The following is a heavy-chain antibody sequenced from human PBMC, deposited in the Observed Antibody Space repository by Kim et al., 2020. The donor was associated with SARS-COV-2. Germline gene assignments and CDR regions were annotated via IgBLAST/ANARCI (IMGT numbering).Heavy chain of an antibody. J-gene: IGHJ6*02. V-gene: IGHV5-51*01. D-gene: IGHD1-1*01. Sequence: GESQKISCKGSGYSFTSYWIGWVRQMPGKGLEWMGIIYPGDSDTRYSLSFQGQVTIPADKSISSAYLQWSSLKASETAMYYCARYARSTPYNLPGALHFYPGLDVWGQVTRVTVSS. CDR2: IYPGDSDT. CDR1: GYSFTSYW. CDR3: ARYARSTPYNLPGALHFYPGLDV.